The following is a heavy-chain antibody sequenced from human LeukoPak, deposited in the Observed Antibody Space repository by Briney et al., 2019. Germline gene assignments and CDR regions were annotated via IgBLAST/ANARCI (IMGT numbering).Heavy chain of an antibody. CDR3: ARMRNIDY. Sequence: GGSLRLSCEASGFTFSTYNMNRVRQAPGKGLEWVANIKQDGSEKYYVDSVKGRFTISRDNAKNSLCLQMNSLRAEDTAVYYCARMRNIDYWGQGTLVTVSS. V-gene: IGHV3-7*01. J-gene: IGHJ4*02. D-gene: IGHD1/OR15-1a*01. CDR2: IKQDGSEK. CDR1: GFTFSTYN.